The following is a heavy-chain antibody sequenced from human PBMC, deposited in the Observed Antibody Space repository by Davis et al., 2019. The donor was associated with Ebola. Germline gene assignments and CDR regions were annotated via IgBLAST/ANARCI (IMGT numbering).Heavy chain of an antibody. CDR1: GFTFSSYS. J-gene: IGHJ4*02. V-gene: IGHV3-48*04. D-gene: IGHD6-13*01. CDR3: ARGRWAAAATLWDN. Sequence: GGSLRLSCAASGFTFSSYSMNWVRQAPGKGLEWVSYISSSSSTIYYADSVNGRFTISRDNAKNSLYLQMKRLRAEDTAVYYCARGRWAAAATLWDNWGQGTLVTVSS. CDR2: ISSSSSTI.